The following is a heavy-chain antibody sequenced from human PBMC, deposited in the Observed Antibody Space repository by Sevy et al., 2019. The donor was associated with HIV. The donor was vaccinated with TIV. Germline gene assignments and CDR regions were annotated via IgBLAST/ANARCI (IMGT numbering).Heavy chain of an antibody. Sequence: GGSLRLSCAASGFTFNSYWMTWVRQAPGKGLERVANIKQDGSEKYYVDSVKGRFTISRDDAKNSLYLQMNSLRAEDTAVYYCARVAAGDYYYYYMDVWGKGTTVTVSS. CDR3: ARVAAGDYYYYYMDV. D-gene: IGHD4-17*01. CDR2: IKQDGSEK. V-gene: IGHV3-7*03. J-gene: IGHJ6*03. CDR1: GFTFNSYW.